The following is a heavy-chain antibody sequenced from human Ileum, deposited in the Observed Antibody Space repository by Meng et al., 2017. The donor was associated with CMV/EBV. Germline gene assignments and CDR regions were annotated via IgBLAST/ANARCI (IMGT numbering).Heavy chain of an antibody. D-gene: IGHD6-19*01. CDR2: INPKSGGI. J-gene: IGHJ4*02. CDR3: QRGRSGEPTDY. CDR1: GYMFSGYY. V-gene: IGHV1-2*06. Sequence: SCKHSGYMFSGYYMYWVRQAPGQSLEYLGRINPKSGGIDYTQNFQGRLTMSMDTSINTVYMDLSSLRSDDTAVYYCQRGRSGEPTDYWGQGTLVTVSS.